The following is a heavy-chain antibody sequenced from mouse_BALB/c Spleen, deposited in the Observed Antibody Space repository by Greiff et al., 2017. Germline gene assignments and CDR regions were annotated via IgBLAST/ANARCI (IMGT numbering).Heavy chain of an antibody. CDR2: IHYSGST. CDR3: ARSGGNYLAWFAY. CDR1: GYSITSGYS. V-gene: IGHV3-1*02. J-gene: IGHJ3*01. D-gene: IGHD2-1*01. Sequence: VQLQQSGPDLVKPSQSLSLTCTVTGYSITSGYSWHWIRQFPGNKLEWMGYIHYSGSTNYNPSLKSRISITRDTSKNQFFLRLNSVTTEDTATYYCARSGGNYLAWFAYWGQGTLVTVSA.